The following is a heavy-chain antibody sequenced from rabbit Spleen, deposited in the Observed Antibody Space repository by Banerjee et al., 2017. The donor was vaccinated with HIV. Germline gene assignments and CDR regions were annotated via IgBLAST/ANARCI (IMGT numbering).Heavy chain of an antibody. CDR1: GFTLSSYY. J-gene: IGHJ4*01. CDR2: IDPVFGIT. V-gene: IGHV1S7*01. CDR3: ARDGAGGSYFAL. Sequence: QLKESGGGLVQPGGSLKLSCKASGFTLSSYYMNWVRQAPGKGLEWIGYIDPVFGITYYANWVNGRFSISRENAQNTVDLKMTSLTAADTATYFCARDGAGGSYFALWGQGTLVTVS. D-gene: IGHD8-1*01.